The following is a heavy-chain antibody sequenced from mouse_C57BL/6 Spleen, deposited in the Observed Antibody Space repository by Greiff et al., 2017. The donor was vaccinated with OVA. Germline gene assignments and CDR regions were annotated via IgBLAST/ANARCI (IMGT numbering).Heavy chain of an antibody. CDR2: ISDGGSYT. D-gene: IGHD1-1*01. V-gene: IGHV5-4*03. Sequence: EVKLVESGGGLVKPGGSLKLSCAASGFPFSSYAMSWVRQTPEKRLEWVATISDGGSYTYDPDNVKGRFTISRDNAKNNLYLHMSHLKSEDTAMYYCARSITTVVATGSGYYYAMDYWGQGTSVTVSS. J-gene: IGHJ4*01. CDR3: ARSITTVVATGSGYYYAMDY. CDR1: GFPFSSYA.